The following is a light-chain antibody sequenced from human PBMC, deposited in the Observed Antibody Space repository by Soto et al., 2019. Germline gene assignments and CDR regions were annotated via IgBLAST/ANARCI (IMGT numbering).Light chain of an antibody. Sequence: EIVLTQSPGTLSLSPGERATLSCRASQSVSSSYVAWYQQKPGQPPRLLIYGASSRATGIPARFSGSGSGTEFTLTISSLQSEDFAVYYCQQYNNWPRTFGQGTKVDIK. V-gene: IGKV3-15*01. CDR3: QQYNNWPRT. CDR1: QSVSSS. CDR2: GAS. J-gene: IGKJ1*01.